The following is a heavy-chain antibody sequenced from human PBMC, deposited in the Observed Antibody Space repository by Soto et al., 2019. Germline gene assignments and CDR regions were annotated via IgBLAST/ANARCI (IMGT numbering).Heavy chain of an antibody. CDR2: IDISGSAI. V-gene: IGHV3-48*03. D-gene: IGHD2-2*01. CDR3: ARGDASGY. Sequence: GGSLRLSCVASGFTFSSYEMNWVRQAPGKGLQWVSYIDISGSAIYYADSVKGRFTISRDNAKNSLYLQMNSLRAEDTALYYCARGDASGYWGQGTLVTVSS. J-gene: IGHJ4*02. CDR1: GFTFSSYE.